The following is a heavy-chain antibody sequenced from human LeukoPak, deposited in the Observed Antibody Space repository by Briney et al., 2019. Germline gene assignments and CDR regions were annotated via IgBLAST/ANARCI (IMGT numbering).Heavy chain of an antibody. J-gene: IGHJ4*02. D-gene: IGHD1-7*01. Sequence: GASVKVSRKASGDTFTSYDINWVRQATGQGLEWMGWMNPNSGNTGYAQKFQGRVTMTRNTSISTAYMELSSLRSEDTAVYYCARAPSITGTTPPGYWGQGTLVTVSS. CDR1: GDTFTSYD. V-gene: IGHV1-8*01. CDR2: MNPNSGNT. CDR3: ARAPSITGTTPPGY.